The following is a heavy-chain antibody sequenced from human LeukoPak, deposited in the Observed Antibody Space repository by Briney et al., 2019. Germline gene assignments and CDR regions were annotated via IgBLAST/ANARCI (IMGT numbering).Heavy chain of an antibody. CDR2: IIPIFGTA. CDR1: GGTFSSYA. Sequence: ASVKVSCKASGGTFSSYAISWVRQAPGQGLEWMGGIIPIFGTANYAQKFQGRVTITTDESTSTAYMELSSLRSEDTAVYYCARGPPLVYYDSSGYYYFAGWGQGTLVTVSS. D-gene: IGHD3-22*01. J-gene: IGHJ4*02. V-gene: IGHV1-69*05. CDR3: ARGPPLVYYDSSGYYYFAG.